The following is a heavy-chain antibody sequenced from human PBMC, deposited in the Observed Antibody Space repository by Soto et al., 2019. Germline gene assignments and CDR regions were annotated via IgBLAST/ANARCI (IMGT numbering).Heavy chain of an antibody. CDR1: GYTFTGYY. CDR3: ARSEPTAMLGAVTTPYFDY. V-gene: IGHV1-2*04. J-gene: IGHJ4*02. Sequence: ASVKISGKASGYTFTGYYIHWVRQAPGEGLEWMGWINPNSGGTNYAQKFQGWVTMTRDTSISTAYMELSRLRSDDTAVYYCARSEPTAMLGAVTTPYFDYWGQGTLVTVSS. CDR2: INPNSGGT. D-gene: IGHD4-17*01.